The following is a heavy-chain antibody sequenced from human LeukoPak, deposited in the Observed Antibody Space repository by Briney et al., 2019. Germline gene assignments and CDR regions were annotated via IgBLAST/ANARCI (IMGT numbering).Heavy chain of an antibody. Sequence: SETLSLTCTVSGGSISSSSYYWGWIRQPPGKGLEWIGSIYYSGSTYYNPSFKSRVTISVDTSKNQFSLKLSSVTAADTAVYYCARRATWTNGDNSVSWFDPWGQGTLVTVSS. CDR1: GGSISSSSYY. J-gene: IGHJ5*02. CDR3: ARRATWTNGDNSVSWFDP. V-gene: IGHV4-39*01. CDR2: IYYSGST. D-gene: IGHD4-23*01.